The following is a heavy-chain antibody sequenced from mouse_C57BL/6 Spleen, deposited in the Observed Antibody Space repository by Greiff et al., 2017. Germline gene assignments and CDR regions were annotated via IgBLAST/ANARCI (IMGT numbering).Heavy chain of an antibody. CDR2: INPSTGGT. CDR3: ASSPYHYGGYFDV. D-gene: IGHD1-1*01. V-gene: IGHV1-42*01. J-gene: IGHJ1*03. Sequence: EVQLQQSGPELVKPGASVKISCKASGYSFTGYYMNWVKQSPEKSLEWIGEINPSTGGTTSNQKFKAKATLTVDKSSSTAYMQLKSLTSEDSAVYYCASSPYHYGGYFDVWGTGTTVTVSS. CDR1: GYSFTGYY.